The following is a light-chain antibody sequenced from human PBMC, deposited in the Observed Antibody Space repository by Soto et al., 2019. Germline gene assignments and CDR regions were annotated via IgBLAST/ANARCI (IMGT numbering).Light chain of an antibody. V-gene: IGKV1-5*03. CDR2: KAS. CDR1: QSISSW. CDR3: QQYNSYSPTWT. J-gene: IGKJ1*01. Sequence: DIHMAQSPSTLSASLGDRVTITFRASQSISSWLAWYQQKPGKAPKLLIYKASSLESGVPSRFSGSGSGTEFTLTISSLQPDDFATYYCQQYNSYSPTWTFGQGTKVDIK.